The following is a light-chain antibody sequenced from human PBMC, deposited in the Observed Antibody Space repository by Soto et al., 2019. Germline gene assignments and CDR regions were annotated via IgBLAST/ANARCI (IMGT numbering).Light chain of an antibody. CDR2: EVS. V-gene: IGLV2-14*01. CDR1: SRDVGGYNY. CDR3: NSYTNSSTWV. Sequence: QSVLTQPASVSGSPGQSITISCTGTSRDVGGYNYVSWYQQHPGKAPKLMIYEVSKRPSGVSNRFSGSKSGNTASLTISGLQAEDEADYYCNSYTNSSTWVFGGGTKLTVL. J-gene: IGLJ3*02.